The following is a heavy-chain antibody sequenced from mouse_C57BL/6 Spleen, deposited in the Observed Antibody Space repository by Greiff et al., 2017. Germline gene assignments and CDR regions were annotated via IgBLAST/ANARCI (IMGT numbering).Heavy chain of an antibody. V-gene: IGHV1-55*01. D-gene: IGHD2-4*01. CDR2: IYPGSGST. CDR3: ARKGIYYDYDEGYFDY. J-gene: IGHJ2*01. CDR1: GYTFTSYW. Sequence: QVQLQQPGAELVKPGASVKMSCKASGYTFTSYWITWVKQRPGQGLEWIGDIYPGSGSTNYNEKFKSKATLTVDTSSSTAYMQLSSLTSEDSAVYYCARKGIYYDYDEGYFDYWGQGTTLTVSS.